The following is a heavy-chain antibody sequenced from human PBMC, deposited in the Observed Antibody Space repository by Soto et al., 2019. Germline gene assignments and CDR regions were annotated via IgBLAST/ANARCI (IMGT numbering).Heavy chain of an antibody. V-gene: IGHV1-18*01. J-gene: IGHJ6*02. Sequence: QVQLVQSGAEVKKPGASVKVSCKASGYTFTSYGISWVRQAPGQGLEWMGWISAYNGNTNYAQKLQGRVTMTTDTSTXXAXMXQRSLRSDDTAVYYCARVAITLVRGVSFYYYYGMDVWGQGTTVTVSS. D-gene: IGHD3-10*01. CDR2: ISAYNGNT. CDR3: ARVAITLVRGVSFYYYYGMDV. CDR1: GYTFTSYG.